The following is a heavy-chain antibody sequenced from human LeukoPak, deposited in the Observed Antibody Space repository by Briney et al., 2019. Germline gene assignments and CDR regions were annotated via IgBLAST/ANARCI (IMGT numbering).Heavy chain of an antibody. V-gene: IGHV4-31*03. CDR1: GAYISDDYYY. Sequence: SQTLSLTCTVSGAYISDDYYYWSWIRQPPGKGLEWIGSIYVTENTYYNPSLKSRLTISVDTSKNQFSLRMSSVTAADTAVYYCARVFLGYCASTCSALHFDPWGQGTLVTVSS. J-gene: IGHJ5*02. CDR3: ARVFLGYCASTCSALHFDP. CDR2: IYVTENT. D-gene: IGHD2-8*01.